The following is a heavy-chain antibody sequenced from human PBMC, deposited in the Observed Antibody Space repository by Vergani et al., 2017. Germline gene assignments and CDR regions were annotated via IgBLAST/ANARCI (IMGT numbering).Heavy chain of an antibody. V-gene: IGHV1-69*02. Sequence: QVQLVQSGAEVKKPGSSVKVSCKASGGTFSSYTISWVRQAPGQGLEWMGRIIPILGIANYAQKFQGRVTITADKSTSTAYMELSSLRSEDTAVYYCATRIAAAGTVYYDGMDVWGQGTTVTVSS. CDR2: IIPILGIA. CDR3: ATRIAAAGTVYYDGMDV. D-gene: IGHD6-13*01. CDR1: GGTFSSYT. J-gene: IGHJ6*02.